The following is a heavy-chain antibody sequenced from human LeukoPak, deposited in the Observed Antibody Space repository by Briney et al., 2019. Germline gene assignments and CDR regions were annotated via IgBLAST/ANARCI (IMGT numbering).Heavy chain of an antibody. CDR1: GFTFSTYS. CDR2: ISSSSSI. D-gene: IGHD6-6*01. CDR3: VSYSSSGTSFDY. V-gene: IGHV3-48*01. J-gene: IGHJ4*02. Sequence: GGSLRLSCAASGFTFSTYSMNWVRQAPGKGLEWVSYISSSSSIHYADSVKGRFTISRDNAKNSLYLQMNSLRAEDTAVYYCVSYSSSGTSFDYWGQGTLVTISS.